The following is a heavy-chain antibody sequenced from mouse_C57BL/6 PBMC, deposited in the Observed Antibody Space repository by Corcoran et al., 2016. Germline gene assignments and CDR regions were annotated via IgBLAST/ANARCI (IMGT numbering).Heavy chain of an antibody. D-gene: IGHD3-2*02. CDR2: IYPGDGDT. CDR3: ARGGQLTIFIYYAMDY. CDR1: GYAFSSYW. V-gene: IGHV1-80*01. Sequence: QVQLQQSGAELVKPGASVKISCKASGYAFSSYWMNWVKQRPGKGLEWIGQIYPGDGDTNYNGKFKGKATLTADKSSSTAYMQLSSLTSEDSAVYFCARGGQLTIFIYYAMDYWGQGTSVTVSS. J-gene: IGHJ4*01.